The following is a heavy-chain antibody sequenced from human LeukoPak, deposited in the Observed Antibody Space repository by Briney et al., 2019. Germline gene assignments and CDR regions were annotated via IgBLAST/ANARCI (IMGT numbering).Heavy chain of an antibody. J-gene: IGHJ4*02. CDR3: AKRYSSSWELDY. V-gene: IGHV3-23*01. Sequence: PGGXLRLSCAASGLTFSSYAMSWVRQAPGKGLEWVSAISGSGGSTYYADSVKGRFTISRDNSKNTLYLQMNSLRAEDTAVYYCAKRYSSSWELDYWGQGTLVTVSS. D-gene: IGHD6-13*01. CDR1: GLTFSSYA. CDR2: ISGSGGST.